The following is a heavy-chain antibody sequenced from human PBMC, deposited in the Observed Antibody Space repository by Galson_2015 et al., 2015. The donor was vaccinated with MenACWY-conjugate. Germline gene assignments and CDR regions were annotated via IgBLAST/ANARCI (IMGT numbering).Heavy chain of an antibody. V-gene: IGHV4-39*07. CDR3: ARVGFYYGSGRTKNWFDP. J-gene: IGHJ5*02. Sequence: SETLSLTCTVSGGSISSSSYYWGWIRQPPGKGLEWIGSIYYSGSTYYNPSLKSRVTISVDTSKNQFSLKLSSVTAADTAVYYCARVGFYYGSGRTKNWFDPWGQGTLVTVSS. CDR2: IYYSGST. CDR1: GGSISSSSYY. D-gene: IGHD3-10*01.